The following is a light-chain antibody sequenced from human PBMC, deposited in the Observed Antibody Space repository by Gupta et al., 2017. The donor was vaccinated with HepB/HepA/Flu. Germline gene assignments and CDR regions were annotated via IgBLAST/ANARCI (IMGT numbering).Light chain of an antibody. Sequence: EIVLTQSPATLSLSPGERATLSCRASQSVNSYLAWYQQKPGQAPRLLIYDASKRATGIPARFSGRGSGIDFTLTISSLEPEDSAVYYCQQRSNWPLTFGGGTKVEIK. CDR1: QSVNSY. CDR2: DAS. V-gene: IGKV3-11*01. CDR3: QQRSNWPLT. J-gene: IGKJ4*01.